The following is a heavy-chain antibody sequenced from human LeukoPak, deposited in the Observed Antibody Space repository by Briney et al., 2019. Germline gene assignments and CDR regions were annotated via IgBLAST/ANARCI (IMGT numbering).Heavy chain of an antibody. D-gene: IGHD3-22*01. J-gene: IGHJ5*02. V-gene: IGHV5-10-1*01. Sequence: GESPRISCKVSGYSFPSYWITWVRQMPGKGLEWMRRIAPSDSHTNYSPSFEGHVTISVDKSISTAYLQWSSLKASDTAMYYCVRQPPGVYDTTQNWFDPWGQGTLVTVSS. CDR2: IAPSDSHT. CDR1: GYSFPSYW. CDR3: VRQPPGVYDTTQNWFDP.